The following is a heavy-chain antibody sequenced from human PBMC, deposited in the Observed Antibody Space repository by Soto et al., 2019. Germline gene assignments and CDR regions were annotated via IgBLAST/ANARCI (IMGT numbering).Heavy chain of an antibody. J-gene: IGHJ4*02. D-gene: IGHD2-15*01. CDR3: ARSCSGGSCHSAY. V-gene: IGHV1-18*04. CDR1: GYSFTNYG. CDR2: ISPFTGDT. Sequence: ASVKVSCKTSGYSFTNYGINWVRQPPGQGLEWMGWISPFTGDTHYTQSLQGRITVTTDTSTNTAYMELRSLRSADTAVYYCARSCSGGSCHSAYWGQGTLVTVSS.